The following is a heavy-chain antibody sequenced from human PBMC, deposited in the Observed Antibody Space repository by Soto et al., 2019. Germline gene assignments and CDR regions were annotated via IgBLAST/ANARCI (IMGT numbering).Heavy chain of an antibody. CDR1: GFTFSSYA. CDR2: ISYDGSNK. D-gene: IGHD7-27*01. Sequence: GGSLRLSCAASGFTFSSYAMHWVRQAPGKGLEWVTVISYDGSNKYYADSVKGRFTISRDNSKNTLYLQMNSLRAEDTAAYYSEIALGGNWGWSAWGQGTLVTVSS. V-gene: IGHV3-30*04. J-gene: IGHJ5*02. CDR3: EIALGGNWGWSA.